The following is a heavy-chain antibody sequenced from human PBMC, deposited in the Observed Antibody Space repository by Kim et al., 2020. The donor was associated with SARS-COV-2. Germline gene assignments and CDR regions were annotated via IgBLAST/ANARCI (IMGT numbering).Heavy chain of an antibody. J-gene: IGHJ5*02. CDR3: ARDSSYGPRGWFDP. V-gene: IGHV3-30*04. CDR2: ISYDGSNK. D-gene: IGHD5-18*01. Sequence: GGSLRLSCAASGFTFSSYAMHWVRQAPGKGLEWVAVISYDGSNKYYADSVKGRFTISRDNSKNTLYLQMNSLRAEDTAVYYCARDSSYGPRGWFDPWGQGTLVTVSS. CDR1: GFTFSSYA.